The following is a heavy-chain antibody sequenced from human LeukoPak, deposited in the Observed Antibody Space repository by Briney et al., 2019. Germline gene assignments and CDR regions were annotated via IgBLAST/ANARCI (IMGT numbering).Heavy chain of an antibody. CDR3: ARGTFLRDGSHQVWANWFDP. J-gene: IGHJ5*02. CDR1: GYTFTSYG. V-gene: IGHV1-18*01. D-gene: IGHD2-15*01. CDR2: ISAYNGNT. Sequence: GASVKVSCKASGYTFTSYGISWVRQAPGQGLEWMGWISAYNGNTNYAQKLQGRVTMTTDTSTSTAYMELRSLRSDDTAVYYCARGTFLRDGSHQVWANWFDPWGRGTLVTVSS.